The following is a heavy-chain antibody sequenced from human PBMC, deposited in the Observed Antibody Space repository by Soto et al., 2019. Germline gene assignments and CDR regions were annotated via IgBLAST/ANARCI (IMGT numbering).Heavy chain of an antibody. CDR3: ARDPGIGTTDYGLDA. D-gene: IGHD4-17*01. V-gene: IGHV3-74*01. CDR1: GFTFSTYW. CDR2: INNDGGDT. J-gene: IGHJ6*02. Sequence: EVQLVESGGGLVQPGGSLRLSCAASGFTFSTYWMHWVRQPPGKGLVWVSRINNDGGDTAYADSVKGRFTISRDNAQNTLYLQMNSLRAEDTAVYYCARDPGIGTTDYGLDAWGQGTPVSVSS.